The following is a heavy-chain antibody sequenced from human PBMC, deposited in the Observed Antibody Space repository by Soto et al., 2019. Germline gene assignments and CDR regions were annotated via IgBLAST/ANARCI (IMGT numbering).Heavy chain of an antibody. Sequence: SETLSLTCTVSGDSISSDNYFWTWIRQPPGKGLEWIGYIYYRGSTSYNPSLRSRLTISVDTSNNQFSLKLSSVIAADTAVYYCARAPRAFGGYDSPPFAPWGQGTLVPVPS. J-gene: IGHJ5*02. D-gene: IGHD5-12*01. CDR1: GDSISSDNYF. CDR2: IYYRGST. CDR3: ARAPRAFGGYDSPPFAP. V-gene: IGHV4-30-4*01.